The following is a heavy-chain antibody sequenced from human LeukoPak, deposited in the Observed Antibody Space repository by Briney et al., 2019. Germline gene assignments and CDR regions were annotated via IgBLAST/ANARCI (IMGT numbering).Heavy chain of an antibody. CDR2: IYSGGST. CDR1: GFTFRTFG. D-gene: IGHD3-22*01. Sequence: PGRSLRLSCAASGFTFRTFGMHWVRQAPGKGLEWVSVIYSGGSTYYADSVKGRSTISRHNSKNTLYPQMNSLRAEDTAVYYCARVTYYYDSSGYSEGDAFDIWGQGTMVTVSS. J-gene: IGHJ3*02. V-gene: IGHV3-NL1*01. CDR3: ARVTYYYDSSGYSEGDAFDI.